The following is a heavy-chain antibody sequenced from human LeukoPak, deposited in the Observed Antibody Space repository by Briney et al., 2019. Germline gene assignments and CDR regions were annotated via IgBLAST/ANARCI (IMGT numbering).Heavy chain of an antibody. V-gene: IGHV3-7*05. CDR3: ATELSGNGDLDY. J-gene: IGHJ4*02. CDR1: GFTFSNYW. D-gene: IGHD1-26*01. Sequence: PGGSLRLSCVASGFTFSNYWMFWVRQAPGKGLEWVANIKQGGSKKDYVDSVKGRFTISRDNAKNSLFLQMSSLRAEDTAVYYCATELSGNGDLDYWGQGTLVTVSS. CDR2: IKQGGSKK.